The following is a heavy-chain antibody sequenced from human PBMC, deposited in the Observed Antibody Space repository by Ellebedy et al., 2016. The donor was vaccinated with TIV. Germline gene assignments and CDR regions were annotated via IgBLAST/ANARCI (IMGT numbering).Heavy chain of an antibody. Sequence: GGSLRLSXAAPGFTFDDYGMSWVRQAPGKGLEWVSGISRNGGSTGYADSVKGRFTISRDNAKNSLNLQMNSLRAEDTALYYCARERIEGYGYIFDYWGQGTLVTVSS. D-gene: IGHD5-18*01. CDR1: GFTFDDYG. CDR2: ISRNGGST. J-gene: IGHJ4*02. CDR3: ARERIEGYGYIFDY. V-gene: IGHV3-20*03.